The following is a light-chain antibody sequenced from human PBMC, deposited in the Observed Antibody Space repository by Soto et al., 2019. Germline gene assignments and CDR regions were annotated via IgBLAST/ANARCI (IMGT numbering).Light chain of an antibody. V-gene: IGKV1-5*01. CDR1: QSISSW. CDR3: QQYNSYSRT. Sequence: DIQMTQYPSTLSASVGDRVAISCRASQSISSWLAWYQQKPGKAPKLLIYDASSLESGVPSRFSGSGSGTEFTLTISSLQPDDFATYYCQQYNSYSRTLGQGTKVDIK. J-gene: IGKJ1*01. CDR2: DAS.